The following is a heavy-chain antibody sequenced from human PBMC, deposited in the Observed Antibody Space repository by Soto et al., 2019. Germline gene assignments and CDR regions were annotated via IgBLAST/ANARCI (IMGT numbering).Heavy chain of an antibody. CDR3: ARDFSMVVVAPGY. CDR2: ISSRSSDI. V-gene: IGHV3-21*01. CDR1: GFTFSNYV. J-gene: IGHJ4*02. Sequence: GGSLRLSCAASGFTFSNYVMSWVRQAPGKGLEWVSSISSRSSDIYYADSVKGRFTISRDNAKNSLSLQMSSLRSEDTAVYYCARDFSMVVVAPGYWGQGTLVTVSS. D-gene: IGHD3-22*01.